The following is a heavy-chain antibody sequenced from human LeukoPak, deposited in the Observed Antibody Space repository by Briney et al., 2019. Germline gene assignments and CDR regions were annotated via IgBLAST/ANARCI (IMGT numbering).Heavy chain of an antibody. V-gene: IGHV3-23*01. CDR3: AKRLSFGVAIGDFDY. J-gene: IGHJ4*02. D-gene: IGHD3-3*01. CDR2: ISGSWCSK. Sequence: GGSLRLSCAASGFTFSNYAMSWVRQAPGKGRDWVSAISGSWCSKYYPHSVKGRFTISRDSSMETLYLQMNSLRAEDTATYFCAKRLSFGVAIGDFDYWGQGTLVTVSS. CDR1: GFTFSNYA.